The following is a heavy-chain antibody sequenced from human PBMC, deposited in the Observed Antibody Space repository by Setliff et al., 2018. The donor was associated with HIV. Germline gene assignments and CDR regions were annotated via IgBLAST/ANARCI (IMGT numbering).Heavy chain of an antibody. Sequence: SETLSLTCTVSGGSISSYYWSWIRQSPGKGLEWIGYTYTSGSTNYNHNPSLKSRVTISVDTSKNRFSLKLSSVTAADTAVYYCARDKGYYYMDVWGKGITVTVSS. CDR1: GGSISSYY. CDR2: TYTSGST. V-gene: IGHV4-4*09. J-gene: IGHJ6*03. CDR3: ARDKGYYYMDV.